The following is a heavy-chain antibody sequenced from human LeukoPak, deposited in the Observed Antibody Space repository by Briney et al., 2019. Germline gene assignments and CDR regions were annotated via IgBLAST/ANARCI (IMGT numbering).Heavy chain of an antibody. J-gene: IGHJ5*02. CDR3: ARLTTGYNWFDP. CDR1: GYSFTSYW. CDR2: IYPGDSDT. D-gene: IGHD3-22*01. Sequence: GESLKISCKGSGYSFTSYWIGWVRQMSGKGLEWMGIIYPGDSDTRYSPSFQGQDTISHDQSINTAYLQWSSLKASDSALYYCARLTTGYNWFDPWGQGTLVTVSS. V-gene: IGHV5-51*01.